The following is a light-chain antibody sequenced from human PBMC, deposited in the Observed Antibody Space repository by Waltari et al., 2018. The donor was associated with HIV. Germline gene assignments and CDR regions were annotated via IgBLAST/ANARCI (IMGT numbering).Light chain of an antibody. CDR3: CSYSGTYSYV. CDR1: SSDFRFYTC. J-gene: IGLJ1*01. CDR2: DVT. Sequence: QSALTQPRSVSGSPGQSVSISCTETSSDFRFYTCVSWYQQHPGKAPKLIIYDVTKRPSGVPDRFSASRSGNTASLTISGRQAEDEATYFCCSYSGTYSYVFGTGTEVSLI. V-gene: IGLV2-11*01.